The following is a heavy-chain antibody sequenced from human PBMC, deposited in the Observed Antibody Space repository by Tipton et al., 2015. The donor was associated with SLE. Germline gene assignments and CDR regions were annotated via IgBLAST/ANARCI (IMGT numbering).Heavy chain of an antibody. J-gene: IGHJ4*02. CDR2: ISHSGSA. V-gene: IGHV4-34*01. CDR3: ARHSNERGFSLDH. Sequence: TLSLTCAVSRGSFSGYAWNWIRQAPGKGPEWIGEISHSGSANYNASLKSRVTMSLDKSNNQFSLRLSSVTAADTAVYYCARHSNERGFSLDHWGLGTLVTVSS. D-gene: IGHD1-1*01. CDR1: RGSFSGYA.